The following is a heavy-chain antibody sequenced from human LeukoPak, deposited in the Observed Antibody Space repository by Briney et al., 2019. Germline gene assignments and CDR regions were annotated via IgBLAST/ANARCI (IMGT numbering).Heavy chain of an antibody. CDR1: GYTFTSYY. CDR3: ARDEYYYGSGSYYTSYMDV. Sequence: ASVKVSCKASGYTFTSYYMHWVRQAPGQGLEWMGIISPSGGSTSYAQKFQGRVTMTTDTSTSTAYMELRSLRSDDTAVYYCARDEYYYGSGSYYTSYMDVWGKGTTVTISS. V-gene: IGHV1-46*01. D-gene: IGHD3-10*01. J-gene: IGHJ6*03. CDR2: ISPSGGST.